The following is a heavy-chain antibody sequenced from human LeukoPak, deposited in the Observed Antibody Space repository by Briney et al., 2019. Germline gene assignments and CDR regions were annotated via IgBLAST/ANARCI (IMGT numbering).Heavy chain of an antibody. CDR3: AKNHERGRYDSFDM. CDR2: ISGSGGSE. CDR1: GFTFSGYV. J-gene: IGHJ3*02. Sequence: GGSVRLSCAASGFTFSGYVMTWVRQPPGKGLQWVADISGSGGSEYYAESVKGRFSISRDNSKNTLYLQLDSLRAEDSAGYYCAKNHERGRYDSFDMWAQGSWVTVSS. D-gene: IGHD3-16*02. V-gene: IGHV3-23*01.